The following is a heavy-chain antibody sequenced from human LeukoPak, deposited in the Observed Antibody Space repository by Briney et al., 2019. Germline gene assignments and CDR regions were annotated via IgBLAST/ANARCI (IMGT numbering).Heavy chain of an antibody. Sequence: GRSLRLSCAASGFTLSNYPMHWVRQAPGKGLEWVAVISNDGNSKSYADSVKGRFTISRDSSKNTVYLQMNSLRLEDTAVYECARETGPNLYYFDYWGQGILVTVSS. V-gene: IGHV3-30-3*01. D-gene: IGHD1-14*01. CDR1: GFTLSNYP. J-gene: IGHJ4*02. CDR2: ISNDGNSK. CDR3: ARETGPNLYYFDY.